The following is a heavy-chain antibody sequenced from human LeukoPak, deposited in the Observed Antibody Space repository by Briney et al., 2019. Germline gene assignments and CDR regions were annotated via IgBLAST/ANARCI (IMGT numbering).Heavy chain of an antibody. CDR1: GFTFSTYG. CDR2: IRLDGSNK. V-gene: IGHV3-30*02. J-gene: IGHJ4*02. D-gene: IGHD3-10*01. Sequence: PGGSLRPSCAASGFTFSTYGMHWVRQAPGKGLGWVAFIRLDGSNKYYADSVKGRFTISRDNSKNTLYLQRNSLRAEDTAVYYCAEDPSGFNFDYWGQGTLVTVSS. CDR3: AEDPSGFNFDY.